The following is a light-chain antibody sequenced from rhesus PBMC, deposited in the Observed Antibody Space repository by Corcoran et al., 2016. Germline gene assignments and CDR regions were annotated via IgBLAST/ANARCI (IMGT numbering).Light chain of an antibody. V-gene: IGKV2-104*02. J-gene: IGKJ4*01. Sequence: DIVMTQTPLSLPVTPGEPASISCRSSQSLLDSEDGNTYLDWYLQKPGQSPQILIYEVSNRASGVPDRFSGSGSDTDFTLKISRVEAEDVGVYYCMQALEFPTFGGGTKVEIK. CDR3: MQALEFPT. CDR2: EVS. CDR1: QSLLDSEDGNTY.